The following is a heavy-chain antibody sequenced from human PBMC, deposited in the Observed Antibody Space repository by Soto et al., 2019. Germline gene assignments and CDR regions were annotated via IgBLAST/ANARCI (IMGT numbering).Heavy chain of an antibody. D-gene: IGHD5-12*01. V-gene: IGHV1-69*02. CDR3: ARKGYSGSRSGY. CDR2: IXPILGXA. Sequence: SVKVSCTASGSTFSSYIINWVRKATGQGLEWMGRIXPILGXANYAQKFQGXXPITADKXXTTDYMELSSLRSEDTAVYYCARKGYSGSRSGYWGQGTLVTVSS. J-gene: IGHJ4*02. CDR1: GSTFSSYI.